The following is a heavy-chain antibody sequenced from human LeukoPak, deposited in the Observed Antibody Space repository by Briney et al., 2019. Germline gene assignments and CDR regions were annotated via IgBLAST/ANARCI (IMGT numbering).Heavy chain of an antibody. J-gene: IGHJ4*02. CDR1: GFTFSYYN. V-gene: IGHV3-21*04. CDR3: ATYGSGYSYGTPNFDY. CDR2: ITSSSTYI. Sequence: GGSLRLSCAASGFTFSYYNMNWVRQAPGKGLEWVSSITSSSTYIYYADSVKGRFTISRDNSKNTLYLQMNSLRAEDTAVYYCATYGSGYSYGTPNFDYWGQGTLVTVSS. D-gene: IGHD5-18*01.